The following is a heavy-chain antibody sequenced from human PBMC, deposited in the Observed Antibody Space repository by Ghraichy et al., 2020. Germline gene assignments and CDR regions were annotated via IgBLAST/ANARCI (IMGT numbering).Heavy chain of an antibody. J-gene: IGHJ5*01. CDR3: ARGGYFDPFDS. Sequence: SETLSLTCSVSGGSIGSDYWSWIRQPPGKGLEWIGHIDYSGSTKYNPSLKSRVTMSIDTSKKLVSVKLSSVTAADTAVYYCARGGYFDPFDSWGQGTLVTVSS. CDR2: IDYSGST. V-gene: IGHV4-59*01. D-gene: IGHD3-9*01. CDR1: GGSIGSDY.